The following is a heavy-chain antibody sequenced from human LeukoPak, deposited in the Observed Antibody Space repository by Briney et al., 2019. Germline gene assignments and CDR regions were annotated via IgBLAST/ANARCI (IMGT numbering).Heavy chain of an antibody. J-gene: IGHJ4*02. V-gene: IGHV3-48*03. Sequence: GGSLRLSCAASKFTFSSFEMNWVRQAPGKGLEWVSFISSSGGTTYYADSVKGRFTISRDNAKNLLYLQMNSLRAEDTAVYYCARDPPLGPCSTISCPHLDYWGQGTLVTVSS. CDR2: ISSSGGTT. CDR1: KFTFSSFE. D-gene: IGHD2-2*01. CDR3: ARDPPLGPCSTISCPHLDY.